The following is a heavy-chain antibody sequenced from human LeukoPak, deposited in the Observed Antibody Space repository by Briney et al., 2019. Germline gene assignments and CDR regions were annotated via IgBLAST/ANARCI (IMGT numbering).Heavy chain of an antibody. CDR1: GFTFSSYA. CDR3: ARENIVVVPAAMRDASDI. D-gene: IGHD2-2*01. CDR2: ISGSGGST. J-gene: IGHJ3*02. Sequence: GGSLRLSCAASGFTFSSYAMSWVRQAPGKGLEWVSAISGSGGSTYYADSVKGRFTISRDNSKNTLYLQMNSLRAEDTAVYYCARENIVVVPAAMRDASDIWGQGTMVTVSS. V-gene: IGHV3-23*01.